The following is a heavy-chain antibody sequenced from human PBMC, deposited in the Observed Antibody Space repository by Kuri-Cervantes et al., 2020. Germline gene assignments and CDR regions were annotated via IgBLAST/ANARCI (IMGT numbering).Heavy chain of an antibody. CDR1: GFIFSDFG. Sequence: GGSLRLSCAASGFIFSDFGMHWVRQAPGKGLEWVTFIRYDGSNKYYADSVKGRFTISRDNSKNTLYLQMNSLRAEDTAVYYCATLRDYRHIVVVTPDADFDYWGQGTLVTVSS. V-gene: IGHV3-30*02. D-gene: IGHD2-21*02. J-gene: IGHJ4*02. CDR3: ATLRDYRHIVVVTPDADFDY. CDR2: IRYDGSNK.